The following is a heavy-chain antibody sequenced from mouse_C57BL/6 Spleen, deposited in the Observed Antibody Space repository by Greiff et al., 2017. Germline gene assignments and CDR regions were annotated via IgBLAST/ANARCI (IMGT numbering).Heavy chain of an antibody. D-gene: IGHD1-1*01. CDR3: ARWDYYGSSYVENY. J-gene: IGHJ2*01. V-gene: IGHV1-81*01. CDR2: IYPRSGNT. CDR1: GYTFTSYG. Sequence: QVQLKQSGAELARPGASVKLSCKASGYTFTSYGISWVKQRTGQGLEWIGEIYPRSGNTYYNEKFKGKATLTADKSSSTAYMELRSLTSEDSAVYFCARWDYYGSSYVENYWGQGTTLTVSS.